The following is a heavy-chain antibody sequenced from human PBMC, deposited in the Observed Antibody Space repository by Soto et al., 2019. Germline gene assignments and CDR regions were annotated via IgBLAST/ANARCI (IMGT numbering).Heavy chain of an antibody. CDR2: IIPIFGTA. J-gene: IGHJ4*02. V-gene: IGHV1-69*01. Sequence: QVQLVQSGAEVKKPGSSVNVSCKASGGTFSSYAISWVRQAPGQGLEWMGGIIPIFGTANYAQKFQGRVTITADESTSTAYMELSSLRSEDTAVYYCERYRRGGDCFDYWGQGTLVTVSS. CDR3: ERYRRGGDCFDY. CDR1: GGTFSSYA. D-gene: IGHD3-16*01.